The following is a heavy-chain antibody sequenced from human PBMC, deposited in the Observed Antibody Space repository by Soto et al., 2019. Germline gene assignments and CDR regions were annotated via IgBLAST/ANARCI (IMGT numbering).Heavy chain of an antibody. V-gene: IGHV3-21*01. D-gene: IGHD3-10*01. J-gene: IGHJ3*02. CDR1: GFTFSSYS. Sequence: GGSLRLSCAASGFTFSSYSMNWVRQAPGKGLEWVSSISSSSSYKYYADSVKGRFTIARDNAKYSLYLQMNSLRAEDTSVYYCARDAVMGSWKADAFDIWGQGTMVTVS. CDR2: ISSSSSYK. CDR3: ARDAVMGSWKADAFDI.